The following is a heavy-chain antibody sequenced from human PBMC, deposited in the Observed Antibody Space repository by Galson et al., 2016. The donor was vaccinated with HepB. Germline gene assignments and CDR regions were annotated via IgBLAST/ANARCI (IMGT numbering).Heavy chain of an antibody. J-gene: IGHJ3*02. D-gene: IGHD6-6*01. V-gene: IGHV3-9*01. CDR3: ARGYYSRSWNAFDI. Sequence: SLRLSCAASGFSFEDYAMHWVRQAPGKGLEWVSGISWNSGTTGYADSMKGRFTISRDNSRNSLYLQMNSLTLEDTALYYCARGYYSRSWNAFDIWGQGTLVTVS. CDR2: ISWNSGTT. CDR1: GFSFEDYA.